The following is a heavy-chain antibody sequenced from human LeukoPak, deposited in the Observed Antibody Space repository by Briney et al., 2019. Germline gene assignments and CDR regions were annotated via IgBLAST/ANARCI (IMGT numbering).Heavy chain of an antibody. J-gene: IGHJ5*02. CDR3: ATTPWFGSGATGFDP. CDR2: IDYRGST. Sequence: SETLSLTCTVSGGSISTSDYHWGWIRQPPGKGLEWIGSIDYRGSTYYNPSLKSRVTISADTSKNQFSLELSSVTAADTAVYYCATTPWFGSGATGFDPWGQGILVTVSS. D-gene: IGHD3-10*01. CDR1: GGSISTSDYH. V-gene: IGHV4-39*01.